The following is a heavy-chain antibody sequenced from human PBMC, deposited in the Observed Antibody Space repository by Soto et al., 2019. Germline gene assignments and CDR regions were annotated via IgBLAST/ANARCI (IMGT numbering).Heavy chain of an antibody. V-gene: IGHV1-3*01. Sequence: ASVKVSCKASGYTFTSYAMHCVRQAPGQRLEWMGWINAGNGNTEYSQNFQGRVTFTRDTSASTAYMELRSLRSEDTAVYYCARDRCSTDCYLFGYWGQGALVTVSS. CDR2: INAGNGNT. D-gene: IGHD2-2*01. J-gene: IGHJ4*02. CDR1: GYTFTSYA. CDR3: ARDRCSTDCYLFGY.